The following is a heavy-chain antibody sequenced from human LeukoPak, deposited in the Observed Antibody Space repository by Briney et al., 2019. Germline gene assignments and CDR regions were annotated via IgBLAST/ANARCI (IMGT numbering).Heavy chain of an antibody. CDR1: GDSINSSNW. CDR3: ARLRKWGIAVAGTGLFDY. CDR2: IYHSGST. D-gene: IGHD6-19*01. V-gene: IGHV4-4*02. Sequence: SETLSLTCAVSGDSINSSNWWSWVRQPPGKGLEWIGSIYHSGSTYYNPSLKSRVTMSVDTSKNQFSLKLSSVTAADTAVYYCARLRKWGIAVAGTGLFDYWGQGTLVTVSS. J-gene: IGHJ4*02.